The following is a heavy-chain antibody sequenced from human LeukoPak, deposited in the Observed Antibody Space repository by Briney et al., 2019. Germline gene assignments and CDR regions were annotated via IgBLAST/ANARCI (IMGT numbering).Heavy chain of an antibody. D-gene: IGHD6-13*01. CDR2: IWFDGSIK. V-gene: IGHV3-33*01. J-gene: IGHJ4*02. CDR1: GLTFSSYG. CDR3: ASAAGPFDN. Sequence: GRSLRLSCVASGLTFSSYGMHWVRQAPGKGLEWVAVIWFDGSIKYYADSVKGRFTISRDNSKNTLYLQMNSLRAEDTAVYYCASAAGPFDNWGQGTLVTVSS.